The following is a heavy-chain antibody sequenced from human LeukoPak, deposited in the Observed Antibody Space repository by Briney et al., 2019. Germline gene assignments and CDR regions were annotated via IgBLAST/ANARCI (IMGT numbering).Heavy chain of an antibody. J-gene: IGHJ5*02. V-gene: IGHV3-53*01. CDR3: ARDRWGSNWFDP. CDR1: GFTVSSNY. D-gene: IGHD3-16*01. Sequence: QPGGSLRLSCAASGFTVSSNYMSWVRQAPGKGLEWVSVIYSGGSTYYADSVKGRFTISRDNSKNTLYLQMNSLRAEDTAVYYCARDRWGSNWFDPWGQGTLVTVSS. CDR2: IYSGGST.